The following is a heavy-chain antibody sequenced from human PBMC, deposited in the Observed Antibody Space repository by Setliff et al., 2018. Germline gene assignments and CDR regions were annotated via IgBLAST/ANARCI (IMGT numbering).Heavy chain of an antibody. Sequence: KTGGSLRLSCAVSGLSFGDDAMAWVRQAPGKGLEWVSFVYSDGIKSKSDGGTADYAAPVKGRFTMSRDDSRNTLYLQMNSLKAEDTAVYYCTTVVSRTEWQLYGPGTYYYYMDVWGKGTTVTVSS. J-gene: IGHJ6*03. CDR1: GLSFGDDA. D-gene: IGHD3-10*01. CDR2: IKSKSDGGTA. V-gene: IGHV3-15*01. CDR3: TTVVSRTEWQLYGPGTYYYYMDV.